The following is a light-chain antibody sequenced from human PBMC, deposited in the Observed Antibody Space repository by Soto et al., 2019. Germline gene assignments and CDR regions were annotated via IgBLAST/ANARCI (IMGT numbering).Light chain of an antibody. CDR3: QQYENRPPG. V-gene: IGKV1-33*01. CDR1: QGINNY. J-gene: IGKJ3*01. CDR2: DAS. Sequence: DIQMTQSPSSLSASVGDRDTITCQASQGINNYLNWYQQKPGKAPKLLIYDASNLEAGVTSRFSLSGSGTEFTFSISSLHPEDGATDSCQQYENRPPGFGPGTAVEIK.